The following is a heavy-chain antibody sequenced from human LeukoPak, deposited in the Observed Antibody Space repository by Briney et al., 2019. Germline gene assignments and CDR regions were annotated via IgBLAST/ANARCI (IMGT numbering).Heavy chain of an antibody. D-gene: IGHD3-22*01. CDR2: IYSGGST. CDR1: GFTVSSNY. CDR3: ARGGGDYYDSSGYTFDY. V-gene: IGHV3-66*01. J-gene: IGHJ4*02. Sequence: GGSLRLSCAASGFTVSSNYMNWVRQAPGKGLEWVSIIYSGGSTYYADSVKGRFTISRDNSKNTLHLEMNSLRAEDTAVYYCARGGGDYYDSSGYTFDYWGQGTLVTVSS.